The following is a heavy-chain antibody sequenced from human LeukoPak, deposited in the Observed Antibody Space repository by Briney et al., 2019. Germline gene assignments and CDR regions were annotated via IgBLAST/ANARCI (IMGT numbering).Heavy chain of an antibody. J-gene: IGHJ6*02. CDR2: IIHSGST. V-gene: IGHV4-34*12. D-gene: IGHD2-2*01. Sequence: SETLSLTCAVYGGSFNGYYWTWLREPPGKGLEWVGEIIHSGSTHYNWPLSSRVTISVDTSKNQFSLKVNSVTAADTAVYFCARVNVGLCSRTSCRPTQADYYYPYAMDVWGQGTTVTVSS. CDR1: GGSFNGYY. CDR3: ARVNVGLCSRTSCRPTQADYYYPYAMDV.